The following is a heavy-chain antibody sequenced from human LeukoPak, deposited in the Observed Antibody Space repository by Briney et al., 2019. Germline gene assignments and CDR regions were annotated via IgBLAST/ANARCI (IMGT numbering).Heavy chain of an antibody. D-gene: IGHD1-26*01. CDR2: IYSGGST. J-gene: IGHJ6*03. V-gene: IGHV3-66*04. CDR3: ARLRGAEYYYMDV. Sequence: PGGSLRLSCAASGFTVSSNYMSWVRQAPGKGLEWVSVIYSGGSTYYADSVKGRFTISRDNSKNTLYLQMNSLRAEDTAVYYCARLRGAEYYYMDVWGKGTTVTISS. CDR1: GFTVSSNY.